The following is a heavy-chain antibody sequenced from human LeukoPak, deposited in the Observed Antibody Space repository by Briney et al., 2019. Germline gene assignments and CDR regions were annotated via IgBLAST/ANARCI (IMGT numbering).Heavy chain of an antibody. CDR2: ISSSSSYI. D-gene: IGHD3-10*02. CDR1: GFTFSTYG. J-gene: IGHJ4*02. V-gene: IGHV3-21*01. CDR3: ARGTMFPYYFDY. Sequence: GGSLRLSCAASGFTFSTYGMHWVRQAPGKGLEWVSFISSSSSYIYYADSLKGRFTISRDNAKNSLYLQMNSLRAEDTAVYYCARGTMFPYYFDYWSQGTLVTVSS.